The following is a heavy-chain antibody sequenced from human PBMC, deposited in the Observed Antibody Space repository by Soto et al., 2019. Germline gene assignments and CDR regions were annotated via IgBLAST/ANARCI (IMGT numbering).Heavy chain of an antibody. J-gene: IGHJ5*02. CDR3: ARDRTDSGYYTNWLDP. CDR1: GGTFGSDA. D-gene: IGHD3-22*01. V-gene: IGHV1-69*06. Sequence: SVKVSCKASGGTFGSDAITWVRQAPGQGLEWVGRIIPIFGTTNYAQNLQGRVTISADKSTLASYMELHSLTSDDTALYYCARDRTDSGYYTNWLDPWGQGTQVTVSS. CDR2: IIPIFGTT.